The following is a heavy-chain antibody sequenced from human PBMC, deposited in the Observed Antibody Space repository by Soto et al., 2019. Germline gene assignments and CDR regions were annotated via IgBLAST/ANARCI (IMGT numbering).Heavy chain of an antibody. CDR2: IDPSDSQT. CDR3: ARQIYDSDTGPNFQYYFDS. D-gene: IGHD3-22*01. CDR1: GYSFAGYW. Sequence: PGASLKISCNCAGYSFAGYWITWVRQKPGKGLEWMGRIDPSDSQTYYSPSFRGHVTISVTKSITTVFLQWSSLRASDTAMYYCARQIYDSDTGPNFQYYFDSWGQGAPVTVSS. J-gene: IGHJ4*02. V-gene: IGHV5-10-1*01.